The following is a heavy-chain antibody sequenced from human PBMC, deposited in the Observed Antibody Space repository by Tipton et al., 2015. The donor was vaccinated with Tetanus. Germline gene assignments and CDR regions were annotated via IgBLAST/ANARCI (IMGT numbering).Heavy chain of an antibody. J-gene: IGHJ4*02. CDR3: VRDLNWGSGY. CDR2: MNEDGSVR. Sequence: SLRLSCAASGFTFRNCWMSWVRQAPGKGLEWVANMNEDGSVRYHVDSVKGRFTISRDNAKNLLFLQMNSLRVDDTAVYYCVRDLNWGSGYWGQGTLVTVSS. CDR1: GFTFRNCW. V-gene: IGHV3-7*01. D-gene: IGHD7-27*01.